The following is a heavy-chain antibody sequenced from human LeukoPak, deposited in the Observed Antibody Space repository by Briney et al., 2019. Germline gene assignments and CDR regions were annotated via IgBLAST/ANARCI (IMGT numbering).Heavy chain of an antibody. J-gene: IGHJ6*03. D-gene: IGHD3-3*01. V-gene: IGHV3-20*04. Sequence: GGSLRLSCAASGFTFDDYGMSWVRQARGKGLEWVSGINWNGGSTGYADSVKGRFTISRDNAKNSLYLQMNSLRAEDTALYYCARATIFGVVGCYYYMDVWGKGTTVTVSS. CDR1: GFTFDDYG. CDR2: INWNGGST. CDR3: ARATIFGVVGCYYYMDV.